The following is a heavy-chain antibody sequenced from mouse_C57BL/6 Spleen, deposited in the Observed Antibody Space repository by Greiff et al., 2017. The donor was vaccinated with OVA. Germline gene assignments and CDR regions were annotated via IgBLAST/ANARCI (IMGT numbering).Heavy chain of an antibody. CDR2: ISSGGSYT. CDR1: GFTFSSYG. J-gene: IGHJ1*03. Sequence: EVQVVESGGDLVKPGGSLKLSCAASGFTFSSYGMSWVRQTPDKRLEWVATISSGGSYTYYPDSVKGRFTISRDNAKNTLYLQMSSLKSEDTAMYYCARRGHYDYDRYFDVWGTGTTVTVSS. D-gene: IGHD2-4*01. V-gene: IGHV5-6*01. CDR3: ARRGHYDYDRYFDV.